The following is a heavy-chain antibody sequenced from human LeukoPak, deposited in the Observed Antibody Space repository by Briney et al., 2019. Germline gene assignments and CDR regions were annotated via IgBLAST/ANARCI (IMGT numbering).Heavy chain of an antibody. V-gene: IGHV3-30*03. CDR2: ISYDGSNK. CDR3: AAIFGVVIRYYYGMDV. Sequence: GGSLRLSCAASGFTFSSYGMHWVRQAPGKGLEWVAVISYDGSNKYYADSVRGRFTISRDNSKNTLYLQMNSLRAEDTAVYYCAAIFGVVIRYYYGMDVWGQGTTVTASS. J-gene: IGHJ6*02. D-gene: IGHD3-3*01. CDR1: GFTFSSYG.